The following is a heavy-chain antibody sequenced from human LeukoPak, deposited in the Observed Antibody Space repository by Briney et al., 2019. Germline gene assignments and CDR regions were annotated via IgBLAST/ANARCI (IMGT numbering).Heavy chain of an antibody. CDR1: GGSISTSSYY. Sequence: PSETLSLTCTVSGGSISTSSYYWGWVRQPPGKGLEWIGNIFYSGSTYYSPSPKSRVTISLDTSKNQFSLKLSSVTAADTAVYYCARVRATWRYWFDPWGQGTLVTVSS. V-gene: IGHV4-39*07. CDR3: ARVRATWRYWFDP. CDR2: IFYSGST. D-gene: IGHD1-1*01. J-gene: IGHJ5*02.